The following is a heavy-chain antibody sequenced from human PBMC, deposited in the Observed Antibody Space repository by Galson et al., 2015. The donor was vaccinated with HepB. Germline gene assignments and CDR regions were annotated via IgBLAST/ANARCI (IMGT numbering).Heavy chain of an antibody. D-gene: IGHD2-15*01. CDR1: GFTFSSYA. CDR2: ISYDGSNK. CDR3: ARDSKPQMRIDSYWYFDL. J-gene: IGHJ2*01. V-gene: IGHV3-30-3*01. Sequence: SLRLSCAASGFTFSSYAMHWVRQAPGKGLEWVAVISYDGSNKYYADSVKGRFTISRDNSKNTLYLQMNSLRAEDTAVYYCARDSKPQMRIDSYWYFDLWGRGTLVTVSS.